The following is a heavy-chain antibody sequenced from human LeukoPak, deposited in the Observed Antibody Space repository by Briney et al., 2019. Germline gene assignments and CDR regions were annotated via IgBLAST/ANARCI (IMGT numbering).Heavy chain of an antibody. CDR2: IIPIFGTA. CDR3: ARRITTVRGVTNYYYYGMDV. D-gene: IGHD3-10*01. J-gene: IGHJ6*04. V-gene: IGHV1-69*13. CDR1: GGTFSSYA. Sequence: ASVKVSCKASGGTFSSYAISWVRQAPGQGLEWMGGIIPIFGTANYAQKFQGRVTITADESTSTAYMELSSLRSEDTAVHYCARRITTVRGVTNYYYYGMDVWGKGTTVTVSS.